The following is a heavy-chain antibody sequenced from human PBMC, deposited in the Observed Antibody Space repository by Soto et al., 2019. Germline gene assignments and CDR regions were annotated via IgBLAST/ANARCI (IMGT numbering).Heavy chain of an antibody. CDR2: TSLDGSDK. V-gene: IGHV3-30*18. Sequence: QVHLVESGGGVVQPGRSLRLSCAASGFSFRSYALHWVRQTPGKGLEWVAVTSLDGSDKYYGDSVKGRFTISRDNSKNTLYLQMNSLRVEDTAVYFCAKVSGAGVGGPFDFVGQGTLVTVSS. CDR3: AKVSGAGVGGPFDF. J-gene: IGHJ4*02. D-gene: IGHD3-3*01. CDR1: GFSFRSYA.